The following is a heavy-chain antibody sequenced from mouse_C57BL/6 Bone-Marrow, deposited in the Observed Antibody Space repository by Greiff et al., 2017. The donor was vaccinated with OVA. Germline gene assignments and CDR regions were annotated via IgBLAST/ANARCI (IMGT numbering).Heavy chain of an antibody. Sequence: EVQVVESGGDLVKPGGSLKLSCAASGFTFSSYGMSWVRQTPDKRLEWVATISSGGSYTYYPDSVKGRFTISRDTAKNTLYLQMSRLTSEDTAMLCCARRLYCYGTFAYRGKGTRVTVSA. CDR1: GFTFSSYG. D-gene: IGHD2-12*01. J-gene: IGHJ3*01. CDR2: ISSGGSYT. CDR3: ARRLYCYGTFAY. V-gene: IGHV5-6*01.